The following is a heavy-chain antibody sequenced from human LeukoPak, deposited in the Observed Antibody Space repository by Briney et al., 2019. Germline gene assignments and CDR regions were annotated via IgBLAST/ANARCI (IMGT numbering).Heavy chain of an antibody. CDR1: GFTFSSYW. Sequence: GGSLRLSCAPSGFTFSSYWMHWVRQAPGKGLVWVSRINTDGSTITYADSVKGRFPISRDNAKNTLYLQMNSLRGEDTAVYFCARERKSSTSMDYWGQGTLVTVSS. CDR3: ARERKSSTSMDY. D-gene: IGHD2-2*01. CDR2: INTDGSTI. J-gene: IGHJ4*02. V-gene: IGHV3-74*01.